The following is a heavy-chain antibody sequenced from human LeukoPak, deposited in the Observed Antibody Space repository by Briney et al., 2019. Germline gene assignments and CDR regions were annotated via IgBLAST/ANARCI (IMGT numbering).Heavy chain of an antibody. J-gene: IGHJ2*01. V-gene: IGHV4-34*01. Sequence: SETLSLTCAVYGGSFSGYYWSWIRQPPGKGLEWIGEINHSGSTNYNPSLKSRVTISVDTSKNQFSLKLSSVTAADTAVYYCARDNDRVSLGHQGHFDLWGRGTLVTVSS. CDR1: GGSFSGYY. CDR3: ARDNDRVSLGHQGHFDL. D-gene: IGHD1/OR15-1a*01. CDR2: INHSGST.